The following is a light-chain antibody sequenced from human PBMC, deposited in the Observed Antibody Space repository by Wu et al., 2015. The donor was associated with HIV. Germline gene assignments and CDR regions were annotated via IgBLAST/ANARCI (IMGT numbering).Light chain of an antibody. J-gene: IGKJ5*01. Sequence: EIVMTQSPATLSVSPGERATLSCRASQTVGSNLAWYQQKPGQTPRLLIYGASTRATGIPARFSGSGSGTAFTLTISSLQSEDFALYYCQYRTTFGQGTRLESK. CDR3: QYRTT. CDR2: GAS. V-gene: IGKV3-15*01. CDR1: QTVGSN.